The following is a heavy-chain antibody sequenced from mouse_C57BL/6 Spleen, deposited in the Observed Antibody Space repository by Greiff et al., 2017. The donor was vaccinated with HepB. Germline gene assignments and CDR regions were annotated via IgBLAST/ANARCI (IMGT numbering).Heavy chain of an antibody. V-gene: IGHV2-2*01. J-gene: IGHJ4*01. D-gene: IGHD1-1*01. Sequence: QVQLKQSGPGLVQPSQSLSITCTVSGFSLTSYGVHWVRQSPGKGLEWLGVIWSGGSTDYHAAFISRPSIRKDNSKSQVFFKMNSLQADDTAIYYCARFSIYCYGSGAMDCWGKGTSVTVSS. CDR3: ARFSIYCYGSGAMDC. CDR1: GFSLTSYG. CDR2: IWSGGST.